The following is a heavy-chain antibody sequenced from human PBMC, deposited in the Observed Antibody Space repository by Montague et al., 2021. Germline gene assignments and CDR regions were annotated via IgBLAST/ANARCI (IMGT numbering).Heavy chain of an antibody. D-gene: IGHD1-26*01. CDR1: GDSISSKYF. J-gene: IGHJ5*02. CDR2: IYHGTT. Sequence: LSLTCTVSGDSISSKYFLSWVRQPLGKGLEWIGEIYHGTTSYSPSLKGRLTVSMDTSKNQFSLKLSSVTAADTAIYYCAVGSESAWELLHHWGQGILVTVSS. V-gene: IGHV4-4*02. CDR3: AVGSESAWELLHH.